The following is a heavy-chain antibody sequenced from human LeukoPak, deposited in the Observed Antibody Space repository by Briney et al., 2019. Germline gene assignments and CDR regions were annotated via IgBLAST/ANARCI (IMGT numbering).Heavy chain of an antibody. CDR2: IYWNDDK. V-gene: IGHV2-5*01. CDR3: AHRGTTGTTLSWFDP. D-gene: IGHD1-1*01. J-gene: IGHJ5*02. CDR1: GFSLSTSGVG. Sequence: SGPTLVKPTQTLTLTCTFSGFSLSTSGVGVGWIRQPPGKALEWLALIYWNDDKRYSPSLKSRLTITKDTSKNQVVLTMTNMDPVDTATYYCAHRGTTGTTLSWFDPWGQGTLVTVSS.